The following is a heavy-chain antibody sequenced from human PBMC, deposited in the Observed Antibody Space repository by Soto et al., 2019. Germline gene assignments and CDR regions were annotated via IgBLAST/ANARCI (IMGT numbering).Heavy chain of an antibody. D-gene: IGHD6-13*01. CDR1: GFSITTW. J-gene: IGHJ4*02. CDR3: ARGQGGYSSSWHDY. CDR2: INSDGTST. Sequence: GGSLRLSCAASGFSITTWMHWVRQVPGKGLVWVSRINSDGTSTSYADSVKGRFTISRDSAKNTLYLQMNSLRAEDTAVYYCARGQGGYSSSWHDYWGQGTLVTVSS. V-gene: IGHV3-74*01.